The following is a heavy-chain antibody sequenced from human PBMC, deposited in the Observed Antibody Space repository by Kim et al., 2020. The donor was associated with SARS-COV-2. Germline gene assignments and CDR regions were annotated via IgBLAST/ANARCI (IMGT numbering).Heavy chain of an antibody. CDR1: GYSFTSYW. D-gene: IGHD6-6*01. J-gene: IGHJ5*02. Sequence: GESLKISCKGSGYSFTSYWIGWVRHMPGKGLEWMGIIYPGDSDTRYSPSFQGQVTISADKSISTAYLQWSSLKASDTAMYYCARGGYSARPLNQNWFDPWGQGTLVTVSS. CDR2: IYPGDSDT. CDR3: ARGGYSARPLNQNWFDP. V-gene: IGHV5-51*01.